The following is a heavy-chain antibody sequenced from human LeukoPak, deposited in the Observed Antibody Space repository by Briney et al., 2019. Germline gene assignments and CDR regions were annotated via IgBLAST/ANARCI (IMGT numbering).Heavy chain of an antibody. CDR1: GYTFTSYD. CDR3: ARGVFGVVITFDY. D-gene: IGHD3-3*01. Sequence: EASVKVSCKASGYTFTSYDINWVRQATGQGLEWMGWMNPNSGNTGYAQKFQGRVTMTRNTSISTAYMVLSSPRSEDTAVYYCARGVFGVVITFDYWGQGTLVTVSS. V-gene: IGHV1-8*01. J-gene: IGHJ4*02. CDR2: MNPNSGNT.